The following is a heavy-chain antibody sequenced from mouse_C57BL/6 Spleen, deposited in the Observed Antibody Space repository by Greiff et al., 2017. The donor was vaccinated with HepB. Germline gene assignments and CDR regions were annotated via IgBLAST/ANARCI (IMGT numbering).Heavy chain of an antibody. CDR3: ARGRRAWFAY. V-gene: IGHV1-69*01. J-gene: IGHJ3*01. CDR2: IDPSDSYT. CDR1: GYTFTSYW. Sequence: VQLQQSGAELVMPGASVKLSCKASGYTFTSYWMHWVKQRPGQGLEWIGEIDPSDSYTNYNQKFKGKSTLTVDKSSSTAYMQLSSLTSEDSAVYYCARGRRAWFAYWGQGTLVTVSA.